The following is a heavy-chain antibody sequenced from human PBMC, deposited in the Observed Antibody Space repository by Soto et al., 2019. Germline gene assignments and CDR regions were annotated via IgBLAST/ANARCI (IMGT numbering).Heavy chain of an antibody. J-gene: IGHJ6*02. CDR1: GYSFTSYW. CDR3: ARLPLAGDTAMVTYYYYYGMDV. D-gene: IGHD5-18*01. CDR2: IDPSDSYT. Sequence: HGESLKISCKGPGYSFTSYWISWVRQMPGKVLEWMGRIDPSDSYTNYSPSFQGHVTISADKSISTAYLQWSSLKASDTAMYYCARLPLAGDTAMVTYYYYYGMDVWGQGXTVTVYS. V-gene: IGHV5-10-1*01.